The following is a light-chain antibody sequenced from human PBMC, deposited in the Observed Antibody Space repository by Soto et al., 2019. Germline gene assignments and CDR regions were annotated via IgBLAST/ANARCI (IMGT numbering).Light chain of an antibody. Sequence: DIQMTQSPSSLSASVGDRVTITCRASQAIRNDLAWYQQKPGRAPKRLIYGSSTLQSGVPSRFSGSGSGTEFTLTISSLQPEDFATYYCQQLHSYPITFGQGTRLEIK. CDR3: QQLHSYPIT. CDR1: QAIRND. CDR2: GSS. J-gene: IGKJ5*01. V-gene: IGKV1-17*01.